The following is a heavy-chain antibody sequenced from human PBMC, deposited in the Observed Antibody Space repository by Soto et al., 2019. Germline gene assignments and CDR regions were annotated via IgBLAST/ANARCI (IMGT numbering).Heavy chain of an antibody. CDR2: IIDSGGST. J-gene: IGHJ6*02. V-gene: IGHV3-23*01. Sequence: GGSLRLSCAASGFTFSSCAMGWVRQAPGKGLEWVSDIIDSGGSTYYADSVKGRFTISRDNSKSTLYPQMNSLRAEDTALYYCAKGRSYYYYYGVDVWGQGTKVTVSS. CDR3: AKGRSYYYYYGVDV. CDR1: GFTFSSCA.